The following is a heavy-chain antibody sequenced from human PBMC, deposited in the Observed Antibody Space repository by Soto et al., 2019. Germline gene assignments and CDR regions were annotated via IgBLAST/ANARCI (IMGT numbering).Heavy chain of an antibody. D-gene: IGHD6-19*01. Sequence: GGSLRLSCAASGFTFSSYGMHWVRQAPGKWLEWVGVIWYDGSNKYYADSVKGRFTISRDNSKNTLYLQMNSLRAEDTDVYYCARDQSSGWFHYWGQGTLVTVYS. CDR2: IWYDGSNK. CDR1: GFTFSSYG. V-gene: IGHV3-33*01. CDR3: ARDQSSGWFHY. J-gene: IGHJ4*02.